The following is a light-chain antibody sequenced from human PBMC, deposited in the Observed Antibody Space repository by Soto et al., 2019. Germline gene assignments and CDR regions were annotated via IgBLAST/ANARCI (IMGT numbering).Light chain of an antibody. J-gene: IGKJ4*01. CDR2: AAS. CDR1: QGISSY. Sequence: DIQMTQSPSFLSAPVGDRVTITCRASQGISSYLALYQQKPGKAPELLIYAASTLQTGVPSRFSGSGSGTEFTITISSLQPEDSATYYCQQLNSYPLFGGGTKVDI. CDR3: QQLNSYPL. V-gene: IGKV1-9*01.